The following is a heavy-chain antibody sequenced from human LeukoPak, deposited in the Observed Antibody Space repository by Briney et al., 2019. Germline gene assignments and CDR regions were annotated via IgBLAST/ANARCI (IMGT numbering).Heavy chain of an antibody. V-gene: IGHV4-59*01. CDR3: ARFPASHKRRYYYYMDV. CDR2: IYYSGST. J-gene: IGHJ6*03. Sequence: SETLSLTCTVSGGSISRYYWSWIRQPPGKGLVWIGYIYYSGSTNYNPSLKSRVTISVDTSKNQFSLKLSSVTAADTAVYYCARFPASHKRRYYYYMDVWGKGTTVTISS. CDR1: GGSISRYY.